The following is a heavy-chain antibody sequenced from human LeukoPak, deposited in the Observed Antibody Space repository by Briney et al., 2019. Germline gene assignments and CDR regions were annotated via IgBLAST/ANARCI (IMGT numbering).Heavy chain of an antibody. CDR2: IKSEIDGGTT. CDR3: TRSTPYYYDSSGYYQNFVY. D-gene: IGHD3-22*01. Sequence: PGGSLRLSCAASGFTFSDAWMYWVRQAPGKGLEWVGRIKSEIDGGTTDYAAPVKGRFTISRDDSKDTLYLQMNSLKTGDTAVYYCTRSTPYYYDSSGYYQNFVYWGQGTLVTVSS. V-gene: IGHV3-15*01. CDR1: GFTFSDAW. J-gene: IGHJ4*02.